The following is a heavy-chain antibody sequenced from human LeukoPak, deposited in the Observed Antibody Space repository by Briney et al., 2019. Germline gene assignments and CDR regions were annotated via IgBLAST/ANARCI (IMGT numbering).Heavy chain of an antibody. CDR2: ISSSSSYI. CDR3: AKDKEAYYDSSGYFDY. CDR1: GFTFSSYS. Sequence: PGGSLRLSCAASGFTFSSYSMNWVRQAPGKGLEWVSSISSSSSYIYYADSVKGRFTISRDNAKNSLYLQMNSLRAEDTALYYCAKDKEAYYDSSGYFDYWGQGTLVTVSS. J-gene: IGHJ4*02. D-gene: IGHD3-22*01. V-gene: IGHV3-21*04.